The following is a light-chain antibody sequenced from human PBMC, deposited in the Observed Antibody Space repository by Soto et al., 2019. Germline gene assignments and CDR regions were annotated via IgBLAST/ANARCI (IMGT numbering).Light chain of an antibody. CDR3: QQYDNWPPYT. CDR1: QSVRSN. V-gene: IGKV3-15*01. Sequence: EIGMTQSPATLSVSPGERATLSCRASQSVRSNLAWYQQKAGQAPRLLMYGASIRATGIPTRFSGSGSGTEFTLTISSLQSEDFAVYYCQQYDNWPPYTFGRGTKLEIK. CDR2: GAS. J-gene: IGKJ2*01.